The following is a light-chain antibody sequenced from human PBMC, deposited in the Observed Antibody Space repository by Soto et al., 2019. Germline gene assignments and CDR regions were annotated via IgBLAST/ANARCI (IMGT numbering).Light chain of an antibody. V-gene: IGLV4-69*01. CDR2: LNGDGSH. Sequence: QAVLTQSPSASASLGASVKLTCTLSSGHSSYAIAWHQQQPEKGPRYLMKLNGDGSHNKGDGIPDRFSGSSSGAERYLTISSLQSEDEADYYCQTWGTGIVVFGGGTQLTVL. J-gene: IGLJ2*01. CDR3: QTWGTGIVV. CDR1: SGHSSYA.